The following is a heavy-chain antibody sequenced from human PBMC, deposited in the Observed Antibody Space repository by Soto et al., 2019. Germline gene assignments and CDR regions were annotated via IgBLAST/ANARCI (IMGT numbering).Heavy chain of an antibody. D-gene: IGHD3-3*01. J-gene: IGHJ3*02. CDR1: GGSFSGCY. Sequence: KPSETLSLTCAVYGGSFSGCYWSWIRQPPGKGLEWIGEINHSGSTNYNPSLKSRVTISVDTSKNQFSLKLSSVTAADTAVYYCARAPRYYDFWSGYPNRRVLGAFDICAQGTMVTVSS. CDR3: ARAPRYYDFWSGYPNRRVLGAFDI. V-gene: IGHV4-34*01. CDR2: INHSGST.